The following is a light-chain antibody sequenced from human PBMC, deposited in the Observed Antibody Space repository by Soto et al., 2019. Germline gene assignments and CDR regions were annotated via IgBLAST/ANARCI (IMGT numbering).Light chain of an antibody. CDR1: QSVLYSSDNKNY. V-gene: IGKV4-1*01. CDR2: WAS. CDR3: QQYYSTPPT. J-gene: IGKJ1*01. Sequence: DIVMTQSPDSLAVSLGERDTINCKSSQSVLYSSDNKNYLAWYQQKPGQPPKLLMYWASTRGSGVPDRFSGSGSGTDCTLPISSLQSEDVAVYYCQQYYSTPPTFGQGTKVEIK.